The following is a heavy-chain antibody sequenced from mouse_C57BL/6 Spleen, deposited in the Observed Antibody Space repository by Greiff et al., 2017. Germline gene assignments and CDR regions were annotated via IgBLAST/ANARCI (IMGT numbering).Heavy chain of an antibody. CDR2: INPNYGTT. V-gene: IGHV1-39*01. CDR1: GYSFTDYN. CDR3: ARGGYGSSPYYFDY. J-gene: IGHJ2*01. Sequence: EVKLQQSGPELVKPGASVKISCKASGYSFTDYNMNWVKQSNGKSLEWIGVINPNYGTTSYNQKFKGKATLTVDQSSSTAYMQLNSLTSEDSAVYYCARGGYGSSPYYFDYWGQGTTLTVSS. D-gene: IGHD1-1*01.